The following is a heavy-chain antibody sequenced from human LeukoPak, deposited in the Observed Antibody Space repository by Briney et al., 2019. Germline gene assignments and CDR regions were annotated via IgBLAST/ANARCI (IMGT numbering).Heavy chain of an antibody. J-gene: IGHJ2*01. CDR3: AKDLSGYGPYWYFDL. Sequence: GGSLRLSCAASGFTFSSYSMNWVRQAPGKGLEWVSSISSSSDYIYYADSVKGRFTISRDNSKNTLYLQMNNLRAEDSAVYYCAKDLSGYGPYWYFDLWGRGTLVTVSS. V-gene: IGHV3-21*04. CDR2: ISSSSDYI. CDR1: GFTFSSYS. D-gene: IGHD6-25*01.